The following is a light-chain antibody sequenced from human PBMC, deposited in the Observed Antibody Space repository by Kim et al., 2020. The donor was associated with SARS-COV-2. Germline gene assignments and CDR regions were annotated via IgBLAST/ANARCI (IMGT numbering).Light chain of an antibody. CDR3: QQLNSYPWT. V-gene: IGKV1-9*01. CDR2: RAS. Sequence: DIQLIHSPPFLSASVGDRVTITCRASQGISTYLAWYQQIPGKAPKLLIYRASTLQSGVPSRFSGSGSGTEFTLTISNLQPEDFAIYYCQQLNSYPWTFGQGTKVDIK. J-gene: IGKJ1*01. CDR1: QGISTY.